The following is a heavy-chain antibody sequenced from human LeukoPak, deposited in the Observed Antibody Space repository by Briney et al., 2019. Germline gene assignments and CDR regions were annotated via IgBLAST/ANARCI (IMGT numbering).Heavy chain of an antibody. D-gene: IGHD3-22*01. CDR1: GITLMSYT. Sequence: GGSLRLSCSASGITLMSYTVHWVRRAPGKGLEWLTLVLDDTDFAYYADSLRGRFIISRDTSKNVVYLQMNSLRAEDTAVYYCARDSTSYYESSVYGFDIWGQGTMVTVSS. CDR2: VLDDTDFA. CDR3: ARDSTSYYESSVYGFDI. J-gene: IGHJ3*02. V-gene: IGHV3-30-3*01.